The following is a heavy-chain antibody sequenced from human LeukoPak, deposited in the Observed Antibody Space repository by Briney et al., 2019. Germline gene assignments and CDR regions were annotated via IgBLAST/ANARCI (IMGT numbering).Heavy chain of an antibody. CDR3: AKGRGTTVTSAANY. D-gene: IGHD4-17*01. CDR1: GGSISSYY. Sequence: ETLSLTCTVSGGSISSYYWSWVRQAPGKGLEWVSSIGGSGDNTFYADSVKDRFTISRDNSKNTLFLQMNSLRAEDTAVYYCAKGRGTTVTSAANYWGQGTLVTVSS. V-gene: IGHV3-23*01. J-gene: IGHJ4*02. CDR2: IGGSGDNT.